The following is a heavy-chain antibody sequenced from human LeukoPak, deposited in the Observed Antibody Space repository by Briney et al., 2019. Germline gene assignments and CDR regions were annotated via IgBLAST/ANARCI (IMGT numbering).Heavy chain of an antibody. J-gene: IGHJ4*02. Sequence: SETLSLTCAVYGGSFSGYYWSWIRQPPGKGLEWIGEINHSGSTYYNPSLKSRVTISVDTSKNQFSLKLSSVTAADTAVYYCARLGDCGGDCYTFDYWGQGTLVTVSS. CDR2: INHSGST. V-gene: IGHV4-34*01. CDR3: ARLGDCGGDCYTFDY. D-gene: IGHD2-21*02. CDR1: GGSFSGYY.